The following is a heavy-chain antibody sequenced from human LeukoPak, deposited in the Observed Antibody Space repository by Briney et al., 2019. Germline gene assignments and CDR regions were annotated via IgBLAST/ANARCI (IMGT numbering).Heavy chain of an antibody. J-gene: IGHJ4*02. V-gene: IGHV3-23*01. Sequence: PGGSLRLSCAASGFTFSSYAMSWVRQAPGKGLEWVSAISGSGGSTYYADSVKGRFTISRDNSKNTLYLQMNSLRAEDTAVYYCAKDLPYYDFWSGYLGAIDYWGQGTLVTVSS. D-gene: IGHD3-3*01. CDR2: ISGSGGST. CDR1: GFTFSSYA. CDR3: AKDLPYYDFWSGYLGAIDY.